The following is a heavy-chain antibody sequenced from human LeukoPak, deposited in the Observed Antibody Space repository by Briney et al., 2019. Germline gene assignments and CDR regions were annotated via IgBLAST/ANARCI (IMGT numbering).Heavy chain of an antibody. CDR2: INSDGSRT. J-gene: IGHJ5*02. V-gene: IGHV3-74*01. CDR3: ARGGPVKSIYDPHWYDP. D-gene: IGHD5/OR15-5a*01. CDR1: GFTFSSYW. Sequence: PGGSLRLSCAASGFTFSSYWLHWVRQTPGKGLAWVSRINSDGSRTNYADSVKGRFTSSRDNAKNTLYLQMNSLRVEDTAVYFRARGGPVKSIYDPHWYDPWGQGILVTVSS.